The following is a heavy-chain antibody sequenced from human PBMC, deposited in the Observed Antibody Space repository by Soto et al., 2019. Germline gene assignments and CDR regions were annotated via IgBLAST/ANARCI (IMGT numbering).Heavy chain of an antibody. CDR2: INGRSNYV. Sequence: PGGSLRLSCVFSGLTFSTYTMNWVRQAPGKGLEWVSSINGRSNYVYYADSVKGRFTISRDNAKNSLYLQMNRLRAEDTAIYYCAREDGVVGSSSAFDHWGLGTLVTVSS. CDR1: GLTFSTYT. D-gene: IGHD1-26*01. V-gene: IGHV3-21*01. J-gene: IGHJ4*02. CDR3: AREDGVVGSSSAFDH.